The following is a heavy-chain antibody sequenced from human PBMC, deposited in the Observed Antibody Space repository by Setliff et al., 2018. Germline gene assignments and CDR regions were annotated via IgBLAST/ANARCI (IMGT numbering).Heavy chain of an antibody. CDR3: ARASLAAAGRKGVFDH. CDR1: GYSLTSHY. V-gene: IGHV1-46*01. Sequence: ASVKVSCKTSGYSLTSHYMHWVRQAPGQGLEWMGIINPGGVTFSSTQNFEGRVSMTSDTSTSTVFMELNSLTSDDTGVYYCARASLAAAGRKGVFDHWGQGALVTVSS. CDR2: INPGGVTF. J-gene: IGHJ4*02. D-gene: IGHD6-13*01.